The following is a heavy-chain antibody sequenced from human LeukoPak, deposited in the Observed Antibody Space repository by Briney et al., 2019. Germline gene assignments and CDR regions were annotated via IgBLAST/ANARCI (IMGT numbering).Heavy chain of an antibody. V-gene: IGHV3-11*01. CDR2: ISSSGSTI. D-gene: IGHD1-1*01. CDR1: GFTFSGFW. CDR3: ARDAGLWNDVRNYYYYYMDV. J-gene: IGHJ6*03. Sequence: GGSLRLSCTGSGFTFSGFWMSWVRQAPGKGLEWVSYISSSGSTIYYADSVKGRFTISRDNAKNSLYLQMNSLRAEDTAVYYCARDAGLWNDVRNYYYYYMDVWGKGATVTVSS.